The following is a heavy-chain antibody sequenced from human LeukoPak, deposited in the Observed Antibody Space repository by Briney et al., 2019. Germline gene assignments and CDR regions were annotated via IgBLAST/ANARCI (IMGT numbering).Heavy chain of an antibody. CDR3: ARTYSSGWYVGSLD. Sequence: SETLSLTCTVSGGSINTYYWNWIRQPPGKGLEWIGSIYYSGSTTYNPSLKSRVTISLDTSKNQFSLKLSSVTAADAAVYYCARTYSSGWYVGSLDWGQGTLVTVSS. CDR1: GGSINTYY. J-gene: IGHJ4*02. CDR2: IYYSGST. D-gene: IGHD6-19*01. V-gene: IGHV4-59*12.